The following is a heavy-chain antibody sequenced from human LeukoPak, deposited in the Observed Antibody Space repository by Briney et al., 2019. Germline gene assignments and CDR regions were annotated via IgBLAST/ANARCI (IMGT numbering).Heavy chain of an antibody. CDR2: ITGSGDGT. J-gene: IGHJ4*02. Sequence: GGSLRLSCAASGFTFSTYAMTWVRQAPGKGLEWVSSITGSGDGTSAADSVTGRFSISRDNSKSTLYLQMNSLRVEDTAVYYCAKAGLVRGGALDSWGQGTLVTVSS. V-gene: IGHV3-23*01. CDR1: GFTFSTYA. D-gene: IGHD4/OR15-4a*01. CDR3: AKAGLVRGGALDS.